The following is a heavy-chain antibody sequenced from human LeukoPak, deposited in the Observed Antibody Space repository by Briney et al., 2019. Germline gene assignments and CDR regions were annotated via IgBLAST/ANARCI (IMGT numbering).Heavy chain of an antibody. V-gene: IGHV3-23*01. CDR1: RFTFNNYA. CDR2: ISGSGGST. D-gene: IGHD3-3*01. CDR3: AKDSGRNFWSGRDPFDI. Sequence: GGSLRLSCAASRFTFNNYAMTWVRQAPGKGLEWVSGISGSGGSTYYADSVKGRFTISRDNSKNTLYLQMNSLRAEDTAVYYCAKDSGRNFWSGRDPFDIWGQGTMVTVSS. J-gene: IGHJ3*02.